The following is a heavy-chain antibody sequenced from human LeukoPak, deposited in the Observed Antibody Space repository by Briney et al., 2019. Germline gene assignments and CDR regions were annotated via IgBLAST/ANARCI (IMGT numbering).Heavy chain of an antibody. J-gene: IGHJ4*02. CDR3: ATYSATTHDY. V-gene: IGHV1-24*01. D-gene: IGHD5-24*01. Sequence: ASVKVSCKASGYTFTSYYMHWVRQAPGKGLEWMGGFDPEDGETIYAQKFQGRVTMTEDTSTDTAYMELSSLRSEDTAVYYCATYSATTHDYWGQGTLVTVSS. CDR1: GYTFTSYY. CDR2: FDPEDGET.